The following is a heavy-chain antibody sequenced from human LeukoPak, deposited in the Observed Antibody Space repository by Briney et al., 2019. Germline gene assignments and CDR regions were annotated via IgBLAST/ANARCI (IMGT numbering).Heavy chain of an antibody. J-gene: IGHJ4*02. V-gene: IGHV4-34*01. Sequence: SETLSLTCAVYGGSFSGYYWSWIRQPPGKGLEWIGEINHSGSTNYNPSLKSRVTISVDTSKNQFSLKLSSVTAADTAVYYCARAPYYDFWSGYWYWGQGTLVTVFS. D-gene: IGHD3-3*01. CDR1: GGSFSGYY. CDR3: ARAPYYDFWSGYWY. CDR2: INHSGST.